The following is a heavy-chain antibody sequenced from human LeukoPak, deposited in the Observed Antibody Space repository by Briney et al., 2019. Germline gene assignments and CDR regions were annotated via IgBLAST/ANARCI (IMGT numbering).Heavy chain of an antibody. CDR3: AKRSGVYSDNSGVFDY. CDR2: ISSSAVST. V-gene: IGHV3-23*01. D-gene: IGHD4-11*01. J-gene: IGHJ4*02. CDR1: GFTFSNYA. Sequence: PGGSLRLSCAASGFTFSNYAMSWVRQAPGKGLEWVSAISSSAVSTYYADSVKGRFTISRDNSKNTVLLQMDSLRAEDTAIYYCAKRSGVYSDNSGVFDYWGQGSLVTVSS.